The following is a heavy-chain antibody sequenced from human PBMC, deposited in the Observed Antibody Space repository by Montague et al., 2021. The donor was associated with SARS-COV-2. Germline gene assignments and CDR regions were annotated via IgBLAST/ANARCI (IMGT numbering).Heavy chain of an antibody. V-gene: IGHV3-48*02. CDR2: ISRSSDTI. Sequence: SLRLSCAASGFTFSSHNINWVRQAPGKGLEWVSYISRSSDTIYYAVSVKGRFTISRDNAKNLLYLQMNSLRDEDTAVYYCARALSSQGSFQWGYYFDSWGQGTLVTVSS. D-gene: IGHD1-26*01. J-gene: IGHJ4*02. CDR3: ARALSSQGSFQWGYYFDS. CDR1: GFTFSSHN.